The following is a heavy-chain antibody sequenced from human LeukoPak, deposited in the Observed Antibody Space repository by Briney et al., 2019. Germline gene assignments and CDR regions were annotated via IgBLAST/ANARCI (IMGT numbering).Heavy chain of an antibody. CDR3: AREEQWLGNDY. J-gene: IGHJ4*02. D-gene: IGHD6-19*01. V-gene: IGHV4-34*01. Sequence: PSETLSLTCAVYGGSSSGYYWSWIRQPPGKGLEWIGEINHSGSTNYNPSLKSRVTISVDTSKNQFSLKLSSVTAADTAVYYCAREEQWLGNDYWGQGTLVTVSS. CDR1: GGSSSGYY. CDR2: INHSGST.